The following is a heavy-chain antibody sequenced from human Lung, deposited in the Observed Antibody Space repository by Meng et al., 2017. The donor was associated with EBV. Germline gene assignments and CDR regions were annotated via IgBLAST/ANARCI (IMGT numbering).Heavy chain of an antibody. J-gene: IGHJ1*01. CDR1: GGSFSGYY. V-gene: IGHV4-34*01. CDR3: ARDEGGNSERGFQH. Sequence: QVPVWLCVARLLKPSETLPLTCAVYGGSFSGYYWSWIRQPPGKGLEWIGEINHSGSTNYNPSLKSRVTISVDTSKNQFSLKLSSVTAADTAVYYCARDEGGNSERGFQHWGQGTLVTVS. CDR2: INHSGST. D-gene: IGHD4-23*01.